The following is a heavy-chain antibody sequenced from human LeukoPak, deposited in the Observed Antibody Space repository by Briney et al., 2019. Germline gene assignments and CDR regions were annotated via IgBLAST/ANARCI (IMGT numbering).Heavy chain of an antibody. V-gene: IGHV3-23*01. D-gene: IGHD5-12*01. Sequence: GGSLRLSCVASGFSFNNYAMNWVRQAPGKGLEWVSLIIGSSGTTFCADSVKGRFTISRDKSKSTLYLQMNSLRAEDTAVYYCAKGAYDYIEIAYFDYWGQGSLVTVSS. CDR2: IIGSSGTT. CDR1: GFSFNNYA. J-gene: IGHJ4*02. CDR3: AKGAYDYIEIAYFDY.